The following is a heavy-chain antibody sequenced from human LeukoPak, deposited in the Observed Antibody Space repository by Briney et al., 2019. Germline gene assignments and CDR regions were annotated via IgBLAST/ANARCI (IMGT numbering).Heavy chain of an antibody. CDR3: ARDNVQQWLGFDY. Sequence: SETLSLTCAVSGGSISSSNWWGWVRQPPGKGLEWIGEIYHSGSTNYNPSLKSRVTISVDKSKNQFSLKLSSVTAADTAVYYCARDNVQQWLGFDYWGQGTLVTVSS. CDR1: GGSISSSNW. D-gene: IGHD6-19*01. V-gene: IGHV4-4*02. J-gene: IGHJ4*02. CDR2: IYHSGST.